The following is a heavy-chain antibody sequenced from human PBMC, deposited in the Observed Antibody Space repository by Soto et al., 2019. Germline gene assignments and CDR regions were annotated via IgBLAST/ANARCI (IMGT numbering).Heavy chain of an antibody. Sequence: PSETLSLTCTVSGGSITSYYLSWLRQPPGKGLEWFGYIYYSGSANYNPSLKSRVTMTRDTSISTAYMELSRLRSDDTAVYYCARGGATGTTGVYYYYYYMDVWGKGTTVTVSS. D-gene: IGHD1-1*01. CDR3: ARGGATGTTGVYYYYYYMDV. J-gene: IGHJ6*03. V-gene: IGHV4-59*01. CDR2: IYYSGSA. CDR1: GGSITSYY.